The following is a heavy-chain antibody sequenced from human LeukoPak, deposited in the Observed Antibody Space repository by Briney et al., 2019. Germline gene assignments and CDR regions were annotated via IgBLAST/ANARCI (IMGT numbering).Heavy chain of an antibody. V-gene: IGHV3-30*04. CDR2: ISYDRSNK. Sequence: PGGSLRLSCAASGFTFSSYAMHWVRQAPGKGLEWVAVISYDRSNKYYADSVKGRFTISRDNSKNTLYLQMNSLRAEDTAVYYCARAPSYSSGWYFDYWGQGTLVTVSP. CDR1: GFTFSSYA. CDR3: ARAPSYSSGWYFDY. D-gene: IGHD6-19*01. J-gene: IGHJ4*02.